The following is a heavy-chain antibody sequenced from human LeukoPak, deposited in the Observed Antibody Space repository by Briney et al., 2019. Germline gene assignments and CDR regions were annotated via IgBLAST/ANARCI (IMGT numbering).Heavy chain of an antibody. CDR2: IIPIFGTA. D-gene: IGHD5-18*01. J-gene: IGHJ4*02. CDR1: GGTFSSYA. Sequence: ASVKVSCKASGGTFSSYAISWVRQAPGQGLEWMGGIIPIFGTANYAQKLQGRVTMTTDTSTSTAYMELRSLRSDDTAVYYCARDLTWIQRALDYWGQGTLVTVSS. V-gene: IGHV1-69*05. CDR3: ARDLTWIQRALDY.